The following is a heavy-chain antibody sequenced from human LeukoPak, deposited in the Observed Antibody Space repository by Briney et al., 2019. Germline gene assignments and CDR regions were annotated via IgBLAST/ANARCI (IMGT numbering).Heavy chain of an antibody. CDR2: IKSKTDGGTT. CDR3: TWSGSHFDY. D-gene: IGHD1-26*01. Sequence: GGSLRLSCAASGFTLSNAWMRWVRPAPGKGLEWVGLIKSKTDGGTTDYAAPVKGRFTISRDDSKNTLYLQMNSLKTEDTAVYYCTWSGSHFDYWGQGTLVTVSS. CDR1: GFTLSNAW. J-gene: IGHJ4*02. V-gene: IGHV3-15*01.